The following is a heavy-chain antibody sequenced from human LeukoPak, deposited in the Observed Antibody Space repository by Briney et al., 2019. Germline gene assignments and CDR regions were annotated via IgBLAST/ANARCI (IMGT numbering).Heavy chain of an antibody. D-gene: IGHD4-23*01. CDR2: IYYSGST. CDR3: AGYGGKNPFDY. J-gene: IGHJ4*02. CDR1: GFTFSSYE. V-gene: IGHV4-59*05. Sequence: TGGSLRLSCAASGFTFSSYEMNWVRQAPGKGLEWIGSIYYSGSTYYNPSLKSRVTISVGTSKNQFSLKLSSVTAADTAVYYCAGYGGKNPFDYWGQGTLVTVSS.